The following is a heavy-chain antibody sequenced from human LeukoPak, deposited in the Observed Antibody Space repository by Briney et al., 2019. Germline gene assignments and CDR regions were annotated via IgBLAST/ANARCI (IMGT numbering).Heavy chain of an antibody. CDR1: GFTFSSYA. V-gene: IGHV3-23*01. D-gene: IGHD6-19*01. CDR3: AKVAITVVGRLDQRLGGMRYFFDL. Sequence: EGSLRLSCAASGFTFSSYAMSWVRQAPGKGLEWVSAISGSGGSTYYADSVKGRFTISRDNSKNTLYLQMNSLRAEDTAVYYCAKVAITVVGRLDQRLGGMRYFFDLWGQGTLVIVSS. CDR2: ISGSGGST. J-gene: IGHJ4*02.